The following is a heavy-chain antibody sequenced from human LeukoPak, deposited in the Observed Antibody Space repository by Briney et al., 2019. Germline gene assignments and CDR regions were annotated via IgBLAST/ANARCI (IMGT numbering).Heavy chain of an antibody. D-gene: IGHD3-10*01. Sequence: ASVKVSCKASGYTFTRYYMNWVREAPGQGLGWMGIINPSGGSTNYAQKFQGRVTMTRDTSTSTIYMEVSSLRSEDTAVYYCATSFRAVNWFDPWGQGTLVTVSS. CDR2: INPSGGST. CDR3: ATSFRAVNWFDP. CDR1: GYTFTRYY. V-gene: IGHV1-46*01. J-gene: IGHJ5*02.